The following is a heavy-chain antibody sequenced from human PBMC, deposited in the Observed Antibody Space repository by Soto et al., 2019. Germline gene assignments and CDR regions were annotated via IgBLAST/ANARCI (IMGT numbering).Heavy chain of an antibody. J-gene: IGHJ4*02. Sequence: GGSLRLSCSASGFTFSSYDMHWVRQGPGKGLEWVSAIGTAGGTNYAGSVKGRFTISRENAKNSLYLQMNSLRAGDTAIYFCARAIGPTLFDYWGQGTLVTVSS. V-gene: IGHV3-13*04. CDR3: ARAIGPTLFDY. CDR2: IGTAGGT. D-gene: IGHD3-22*01. CDR1: GFTFSSYD.